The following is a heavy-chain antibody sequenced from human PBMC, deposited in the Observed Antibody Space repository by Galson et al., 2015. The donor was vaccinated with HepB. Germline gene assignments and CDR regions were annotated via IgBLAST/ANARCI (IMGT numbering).Heavy chain of an antibody. D-gene: IGHD3-10*01. V-gene: IGHV3-21*01. Sequence: SLRLSCAASGFTFSRYSMNWVRQAPGKGLEWVSSISGTSWTIYQADSLKGRSTTSRDNTKNSLYLQMSSLRAEDTAVYYCTRDSRRVTDHDPFDIWGQGTMVTVSS. CDR1: GFTFSRYS. J-gene: IGHJ3*02. CDR3: TRDSRRVTDHDPFDI. CDR2: ISGTSWTI.